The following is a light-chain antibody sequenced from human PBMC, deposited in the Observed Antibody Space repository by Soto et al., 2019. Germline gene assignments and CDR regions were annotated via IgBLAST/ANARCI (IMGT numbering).Light chain of an antibody. CDR2: RDN. V-gene: IGLV1-47*01. CDR3: ATWDDSLTSGV. Sequence: QSVLTQPPSASGTPGQRVTISCSGSSSNIGSNYVFWYQQFPGTAPKLLIYRDNQRPSGVPDRVSGSKSGTSASLAISGLRSEDEADYFCATWDDSLTSGVFGGGTQLTVL. CDR1: SSNIGSNY. J-gene: IGLJ3*02.